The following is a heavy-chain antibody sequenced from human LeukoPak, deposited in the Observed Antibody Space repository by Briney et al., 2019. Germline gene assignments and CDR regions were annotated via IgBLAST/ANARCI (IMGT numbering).Heavy chain of an antibody. CDR2: IASDGSHT. CDR1: GFTFSTYF. J-gene: IGHJ3*02. V-gene: IGHV3-30-3*01. CDR3: ARERQDTILHSGAFDI. Sequence: GGSLRLSCAASGFTFSTYFMHWVRQAPGKGLEWVADIASDGSHTFYVETVKGRFTISRDNSKNTLYLQMNSLRPEDTAVYFCARERQDTILHSGAFDIWGQGTMVTVSS. D-gene: IGHD2-21*01.